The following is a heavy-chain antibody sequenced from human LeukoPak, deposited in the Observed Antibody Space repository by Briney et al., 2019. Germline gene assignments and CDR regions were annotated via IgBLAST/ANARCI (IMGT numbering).Heavy chain of an antibody. Sequence: GGSLRLSCAASGFTFSSYAMSWVRQAPGKGLEWVSAISGSGGGTYYADSVKGRFTIPRDNSKNTMYLQMNSLRAEDTAVYYCAKDRYCSSTSCDLNWFDPWGQGTLVTVSS. J-gene: IGHJ5*02. V-gene: IGHV3-23*01. CDR3: AKDRYCSSTSCDLNWFDP. CDR1: GFTFSSYA. CDR2: ISGSGGGT. D-gene: IGHD2-2*01.